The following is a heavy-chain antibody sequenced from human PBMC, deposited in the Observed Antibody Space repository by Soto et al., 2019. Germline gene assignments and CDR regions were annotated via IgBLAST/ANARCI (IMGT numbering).Heavy chain of an antibody. CDR1: GFTFSSYG. Sequence: QVQLVESGGGVVQPGRSLRLSCAASGFTFSSYGMHWVRQAPGKGLEWVAVISYDGSNKYYADSVKGRFTISRDNSKNTLYLQRNSLRAEDTAVYYCAKDLRIAVAYYFDYWGQGTLVTVSS. CDR2: ISYDGSNK. V-gene: IGHV3-30*18. D-gene: IGHD6-19*01. J-gene: IGHJ4*02. CDR3: AKDLRIAVAYYFDY.